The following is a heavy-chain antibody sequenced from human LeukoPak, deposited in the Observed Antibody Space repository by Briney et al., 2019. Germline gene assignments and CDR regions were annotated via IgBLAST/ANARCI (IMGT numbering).Heavy chain of an antibody. J-gene: IGHJ4*02. CDR3: ARESAAGSRYFDY. CDR2: INSDGSVT. D-gene: IGHD6-13*01. V-gene: IGHV3-74*01. Sequence: PGGSLRLSCVASGFTFSSYWMHWVRHAPGKGLVWVSRINSDGSVTTYADSVKGRFTISRDNAKNTLYLQMNSLRAEDTAVYYCARESAAGSRYFDYWGQGTPVTVSS. CDR1: GFTFSSYW.